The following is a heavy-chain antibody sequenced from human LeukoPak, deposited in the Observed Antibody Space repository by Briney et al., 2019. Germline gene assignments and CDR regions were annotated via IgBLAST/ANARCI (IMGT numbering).Heavy chain of an antibody. CDR3: ARDIYYDSSGYYGSVY. D-gene: IGHD3-22*01. CDR2: ISSSSSTI. CDR1: GFTFSSYA. Sequence: PGRSLRLSCAASGFTFSSYAMHWVRQAPGKGLEWVSYISSSSSTIYYADSVKGRFTISRDNAKNSLYLQMNSLRAEDTAVYYCARDIYYDSSGYYGSVYWGQGTPVTVSS. V-gene: IGHV3-48*04. J-gene: IGHJ4*02.